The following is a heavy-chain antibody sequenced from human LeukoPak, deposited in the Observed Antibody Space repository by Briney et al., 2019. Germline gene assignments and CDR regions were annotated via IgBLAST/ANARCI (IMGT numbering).Heavy chain of an antibody. Sequence: SETLSLTCAVYGGSFSGYYWSWIRQPPGKGLEWIGEINHSGSTNYNPSLKSRVTISVDTSKNQFSLKLSSVTAADTAVYYCARSTYYDFWSGPWNYYGMDVWGQGTAVTVSS. J-gene: IGHJ6*02. CDR3: ARSTYYDFWSGPWNYYGMDV. V-gene: IGHV4-34*01. CDR2: INHSGST. CDR1: GGSFSGYY. D-gene: IGHD3-3*01.